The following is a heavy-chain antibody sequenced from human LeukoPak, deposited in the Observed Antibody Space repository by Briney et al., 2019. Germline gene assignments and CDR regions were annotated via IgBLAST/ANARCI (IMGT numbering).Heavy chain of an antibody. CDR3: AANDEVGATRY. D-gene: IGHD1-26*01. V-gene: IGHV3-64*01. CDR1: GFTFSSYA. CDR2: ISSNGGST. J-gene: IGHJ4*02. Sequence: GGSLRLSCAASGFTFSSYAMHWVRQAPGKGLEYVSAISSNGGSTYYANSVKGRFTISRDNSKNTLYLQMGSLRAEDMAVYYCAANDEVGATRYWGQGTLVTVSS.